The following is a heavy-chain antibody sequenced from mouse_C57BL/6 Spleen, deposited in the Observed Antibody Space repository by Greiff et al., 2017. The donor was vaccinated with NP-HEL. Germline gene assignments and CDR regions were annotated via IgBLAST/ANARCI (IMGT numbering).Heavy chain of an antibody. J-gene: IGHJ3*01. CDR2: ISDGSSYT. CDR3: SSDSYFSNSFGFAY. D-gene: IGHD2-5*01. V-gene: IGHV5-4*01. Sequence: EVQLVESGGGLVKPGGSLKLSCAASGFTFSSYAMSWVRQTPEKRLEWVATISDGSSYTYYTDNVKGRFTISRDNAKNNMYLQMGHLKSEDTAMYFCSSDSYFSNSFGFAYWGQRTLVTVSA. CDR1: GFTFSSYA.